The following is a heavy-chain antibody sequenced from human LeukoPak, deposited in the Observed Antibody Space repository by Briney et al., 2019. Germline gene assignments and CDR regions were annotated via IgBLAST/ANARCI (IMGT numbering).Heavy chain of an antibody. D-gene: IGHD3-10*01. J-gene: IGHJ4*02. CDR2: ISAYNGNT. Sequence: GASVNVSCKSSGYMFTSHGIHWLRQAPGQGLEWMGWISAYNGNTNYAQKLQGRVTMTTDTSTSTAYMELRSLRSDDTAVYYCARGYYGRIGYPDYWGQGTLVTVSS. V-gene: IGHV1-18*01. CDR3: ARGYYGRIGYPDY. CDR1: GYMFTSHG.